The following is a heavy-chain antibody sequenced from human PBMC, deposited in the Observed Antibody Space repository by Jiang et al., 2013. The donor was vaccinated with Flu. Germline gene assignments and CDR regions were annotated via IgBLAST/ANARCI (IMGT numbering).Heavy chain of an antibody. CDR3: ARCPRVRGVIIGPRINYGMDV. J-gene: IGHJ6*02. V-gene: IGHV5-51*01. D-gene: IGHD3-10*01. CDR1: GYSFTSYW. CDR2: IYPGDSDT. Sequence: GAEVKKPGESLKISCKGSGYSFTSYWIGWVRQMPGKGLEWMGIIYPGDSDTRYSPSFQGQVTISADKSISTAYLQWSSLKASDTAMYYCARCPRVRGVIIGPRINYGMDVWGQGTTVTVSS.